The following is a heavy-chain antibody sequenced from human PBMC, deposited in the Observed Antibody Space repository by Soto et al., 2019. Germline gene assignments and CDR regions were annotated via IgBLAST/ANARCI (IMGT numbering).Heavy chain of an antibody. V-gene: IGHV4-31*03. CDR2: IYYSGST. CDR1: GGSISSGGYY. CDR3: ARVSWGPKGDAHPKGRGDYGMAV. J-gene: IGHJ6*02. Sequence: QVQLQESGPGLVKPSQTLSLTCTVSGGSISSGGYYWSWIRQHPGKGLEWIGYIYYSGSTYYNPSLQSRVTISVEASKNPFALKLRSVAAADTAVYYCARVSWGPKGDAHPKGRGDYGMAVWGQGTTVTVSS. D-gene: IGHD3-16*01.